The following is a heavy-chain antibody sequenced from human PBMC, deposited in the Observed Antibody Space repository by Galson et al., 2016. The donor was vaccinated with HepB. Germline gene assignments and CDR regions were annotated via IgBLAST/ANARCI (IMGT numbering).Heavy chain of an antibody. Sequence: SETLSLTCTVSGGSISSRNYYWGWIRQPPGKGLEWIGSINYSGNTYYNPSLKSRVTMSIDTSKNQFSLRLSSVTAADTAVYYCARVAWYQYGSGSYDYWGQGTTVTVSS. CDR1: GGSISSRNYY. CDR3: ARVAWYQYGSGSYDY. CDR2: INYSGNT. D-gene: IGHD3-10*01. V-gene: IGHV4-39*01. J-gene: IGHJ4*03.